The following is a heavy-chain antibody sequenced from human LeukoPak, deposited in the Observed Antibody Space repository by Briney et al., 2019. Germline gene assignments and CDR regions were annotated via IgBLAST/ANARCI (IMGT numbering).Heavy chain of an antibody. V-gene: IGHV3-23*01. J-gene: IGHJ4*02. CDR3: AKHQDWTVTVPDY. D-gene: IGHD4-17*01. Sequence: GGSLRLSCAASGFTFRNYAMSWVRQAPQEGLEWVSTISGSGVDTDYADSVKDRFPISRDNSRNTLYLQMNSLRAEDTAVYYCAKHQDWTVTVPDYWGQGTLVTVCS. CDR1: GFTFRNYA. CDR2: ISGSGVDT.